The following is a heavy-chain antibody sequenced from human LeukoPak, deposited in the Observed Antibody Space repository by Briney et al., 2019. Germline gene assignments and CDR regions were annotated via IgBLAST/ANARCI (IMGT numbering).Heavy chain of an antibody. V-gene: IGHV1-46*01. CDR2: INPSGGST. D-gene: IGHD3-22*01. CDR3: ARHGSGYYPLLGMDV. CDR1: GYTFTSYY. Sequence: ASVKVSCKASGYTFTSYYMHWVRQAPGQGLEWMGIINPSGGSTSYAQKFQGRVTMTRDTSTSTVYMELSSLRSEDTAVYYCARHGSGYYPLLGMDVWGQGTTVTVSS. J-gene: IGHJ6*02.